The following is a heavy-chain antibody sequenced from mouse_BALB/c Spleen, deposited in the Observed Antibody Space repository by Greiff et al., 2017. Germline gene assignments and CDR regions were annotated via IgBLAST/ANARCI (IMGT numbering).Heavy chain of an antibody. CDR2: IDPENGDT. V-gene: IGHV14-4*02. J-gene: IGHJ4*01. CDR1: GFNIKDYY. Sequence: VQLKESGAELVRSGASVKVSCTASGFNIKDYYMHWVKPRPEQGLEWSGWIDPENGDTEYAPKVQGKATMTADTTSNTAYLQLSSLTSEDTAVYYCEGNVLRAMDYWGQGTSVTVSS. CDR3: EGNVLRAMDY.